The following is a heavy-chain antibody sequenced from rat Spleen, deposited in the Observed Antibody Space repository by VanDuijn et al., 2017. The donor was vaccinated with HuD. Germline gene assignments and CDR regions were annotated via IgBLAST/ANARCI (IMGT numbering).Heavy chain of an antibody. J-gene: IGHJ3*01. CDR2: ITYDGSGT. D-gene: IGHD5-1*01. CDR1: GFTFTDYN. Sequence: EVQLVESGGDLVQPGRSLKLSCAASGFTFTDYNMAWVRQAPKKGLEWVATITYDGSGTYYRDSVKGRFTISRDNAKSTLFLQMNSLRSEDTATYYCTSRWDGFVYWGQGTLVTVSS. V-gene: IGHV5-7*01. CDR3: TSRWDGFVY.